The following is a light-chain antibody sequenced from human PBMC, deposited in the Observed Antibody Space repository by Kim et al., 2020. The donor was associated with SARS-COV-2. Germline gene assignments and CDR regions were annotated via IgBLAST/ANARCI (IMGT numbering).Light chain of an antibody. J-gene: IGKJ4*01. CDR2: AAS. CDR1: QGIISY. CDR3: QQLNSYPRT. V-gene: IGKV1-9*01. Sequence: ASVVDRVTITCRASQGIISYLAWYQQKPGKAPNLLIYAASTLLSGVPSRFSGSGSGTAFTLTISSLQPEDFATYYCQQLNSYPRTFGGGTKVDIK.